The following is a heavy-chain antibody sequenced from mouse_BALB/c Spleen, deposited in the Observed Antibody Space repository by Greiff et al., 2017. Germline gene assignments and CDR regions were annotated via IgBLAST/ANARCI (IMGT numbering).Heavy chain of an antibody. CDR1: GYTFTSYN. J-gene: IGHJ2*01. CDR3: AITTVGPFDY. D-gene: IGHD1-1*01. V-gene: IGHV1-12*01. CDR2: IYPGNGDT. Sequence: LQQPGAELVKPGASVKMSCKASGYTFTSYNMHWVKQTPGQGLEWIGAIYPGNGDTSYNQKFKGKATLTADKSSSTAYMQLSSLTSEDSAVYYCAITTVGPFDYWGQGTTLTVSS.